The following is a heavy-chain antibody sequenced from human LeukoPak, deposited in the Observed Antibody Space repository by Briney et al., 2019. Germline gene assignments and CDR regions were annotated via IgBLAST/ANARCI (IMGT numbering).Heavy chain of an antibody. CDR1: GYTFTGYY. V-gene: IGHV1-2*02. Sequence: ASVKVSCKASGYTFTGYYIHWVRQAPGQGLEWMGWINPNSGGTNYAQKFQGRVTMTRDTSISTAYMELSRLRSDDTAVYYCARVSGRWLQSWAFDIWGQGTMVTVSS. J-gene: IGHJ3*02. D-gene: IGHD5-24*01. CDR2: INPNSGGT. CDR3: ARVSGRWLQSWAFDI.